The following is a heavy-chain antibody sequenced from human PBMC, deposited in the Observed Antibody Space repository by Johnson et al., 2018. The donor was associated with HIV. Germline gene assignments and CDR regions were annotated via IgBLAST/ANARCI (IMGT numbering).Heavy chain of an antibody. D-gene: IGHD2-2*01. CDR1: GFTFDDYG. Sequence: VQLVESGGGVVRPGGSLRLSCAASGFTFDDYGMSWVRQAPGKGLEWVSGINWNGGNTGYADSVKGRFTISRDNAKNSLYLQMNSLRAEDTAVYYCAKDAAAAALRAFDNWGQGTMVTVSS. CDR3: AKDAAAAALRAFDN. J-gene: IGHJ3*02. V-gene: IGHV3-20*04. CDR2: INWNGGNT.